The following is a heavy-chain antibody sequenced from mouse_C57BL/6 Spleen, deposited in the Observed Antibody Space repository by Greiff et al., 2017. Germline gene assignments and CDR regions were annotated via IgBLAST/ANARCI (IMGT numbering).Heavy chain of an antibody. J-gene: IGHJ3*01. V-gene: IGHV1-66*01. CDR1: GYSFTSYY. CDR2: IYPGSGNT. D-gene: IGHD2-2*01. CDR3: ASSYGYSLSWFAY. Sequence: QVQLQQSGPELVKPGASVKISCKASGYSFTSYYIHWVKQRPGQGLEWIGWIYPGSGNTKYNEKFKGKASLTADTASSTAYMQLSSLTSEDSAVYYCASSYGYSLSWFAYWGQGKLVTVSA.